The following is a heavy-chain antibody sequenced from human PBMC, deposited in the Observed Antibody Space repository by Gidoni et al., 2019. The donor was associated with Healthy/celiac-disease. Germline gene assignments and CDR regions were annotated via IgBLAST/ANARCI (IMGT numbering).Heavy chain of an antibody. Sequence: QVQLQDSGPGLVKPSPTLSLTCTVSGGSISSGDYYWSWIRQPPGQGLEWVGYISYSGSSYYNPSLKSRVTISVDTSKNQFSLKLSSVTAADTAVYYCARWVAGTGGFDYWGQGTLVTVSS. V-gene: IGHV4-30-4*01. CDR1: GGSISSGDYY. D-gene: IGHD6-13*01. J-gene: IGHJ4*02. CDR3: ARWVAGTGGFDY. CDR2: ISYSGSS.